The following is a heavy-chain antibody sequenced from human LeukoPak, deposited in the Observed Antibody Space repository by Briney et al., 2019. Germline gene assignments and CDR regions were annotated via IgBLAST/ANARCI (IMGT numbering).Heavy chain of an antibody. CDR2: INRGGDTS. CDR1: GFTFSSYE. Sequence: KSGGSLRLSCVASGFTFSSYEMNWVRQAQGKGLEWVSFINRGGDTSDYADSVRGRFTISRDNAKNSLYLQMNRLRAEDAALYYWAREGCTSGFFDWGQGSLVTVSS. D-gene: IGHD2-8*01. V-gene: IGHV3-48*03. CDR3: AREGCTSGFFD. J-gene: IGHJ4*02.